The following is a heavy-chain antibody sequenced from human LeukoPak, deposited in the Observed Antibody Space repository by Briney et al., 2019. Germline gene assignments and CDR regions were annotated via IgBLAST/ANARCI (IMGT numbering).Heavy chain of an antibody. J-gene: IGHJ4*02. CDR1: GGSISSSSYY. V-gene: IGHV4-39*07. CDR3: ARREQEYGDIDY. D-gene: IGHD1/OR15-1a*01. CDR2: IYYSGST. Sequence: SETLSLTCTVSGGSISSSSYYWGWIRQPPGKGLKWIGSIYYSGSTYYNPSLKSRVTISVDTSKNQFSLKLSSVTAADTAVYYCARREQEYGDIDYWGQGTLVTVSS.